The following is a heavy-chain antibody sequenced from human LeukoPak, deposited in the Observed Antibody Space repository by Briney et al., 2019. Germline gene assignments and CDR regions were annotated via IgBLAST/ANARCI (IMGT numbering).Heavy chain of an antibody. CDR3: ARWGCSGGSCYSYYFDY. CDR1: GFTFNSYS. J-gene: IGHJ4*02. D-gene: IGHD2-15*01. Sequence: GGSLRLTCTASGFTFNSYSLNWVRQAPGTGLEWVSFISASSSVRYYADSVKGRFTISRDNAKNSLYLQMNSLRAEDTAVYYCARWGCSGGSCYSYYFDYWGQGTLVTVSS. V-gene: IGHV3-48*04. CDR2: ISASSSVR.